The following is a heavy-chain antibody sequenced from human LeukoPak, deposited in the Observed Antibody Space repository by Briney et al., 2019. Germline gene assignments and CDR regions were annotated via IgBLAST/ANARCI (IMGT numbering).Heavy chain of an antibody. CDR2: IYPGDSDT. J-gene: IGHJ4*02. V-gene: IGHV5-51*01. CDR1: GYSFTSYW. Sequence: GESLKISCKGSGYSFTSYWIGWVRQMPGKGLEWMGIIYPGDSDTRYSPSFQGQVTISADKSISTAYLQWSSLKASDTAMYYCAITNYYDSSGHMGYFDYWGQGTLVTVSS. CDR3: AITNYYDSSGHMGYFDY. D-gene: IGHD3-22*01.